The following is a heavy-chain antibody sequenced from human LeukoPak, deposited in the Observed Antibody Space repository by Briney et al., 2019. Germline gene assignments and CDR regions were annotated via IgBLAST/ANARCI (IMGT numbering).Heavy chain of an antibody. J-gene: IGHJ6*03. CDR2: ISGSGGST. Sequence: GGSLRLSCAASGFTFSSYAMSWVRQAPGKGLEWVSAISGSGGSTYYADSVKGRFTISRDNSKNTLYLQMHSLRAEDTAVYYCAKPSSTSGHYYYYMDVWGKGTTVTVSS. D-gene: IGHD2-2*01. CDR3: AKPSSTSGHYYYYMDV. CDR1: GFTFSSYA. V-gene: IGHV3-23*01.